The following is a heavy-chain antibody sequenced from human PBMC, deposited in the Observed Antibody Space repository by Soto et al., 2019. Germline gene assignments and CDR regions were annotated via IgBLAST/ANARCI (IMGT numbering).Heavy chain of an antibody. Sequence: SETLSITWTVSGDSVTSYYWSWIRQPAGQGLEWIGRICAIGSTNCGAGRGATTYSPSLKSRVTMSVETSKNQFSLKLSSVTAAETAISYCAKGAGPPWFAPWGQGTLVTVSS. V-gene: IGHV4-4*07. CDR2: ICAIGST. CDR1: GDSVTSYY. CDR3: AKGAGPPWFAP. J-gene: IGHJ5*02.